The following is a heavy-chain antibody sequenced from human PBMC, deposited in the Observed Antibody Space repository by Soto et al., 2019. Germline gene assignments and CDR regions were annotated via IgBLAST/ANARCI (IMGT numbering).Heavy chain of an antibody. CDR2: ISWNSGSI. CDR3: AKDPTAIPTGWFDP. V-gene: IGHV3-9*01. CDR1: GFTVDDYA. Sequence: GGSLRLSCAASGFTVDDYAMHRVRHAPGKGLEWVSGISWNSGSIGYADSVKGRFTISRDNAKNSLYLQMNSLRAEDTALYYCAKDPTAIPTGWFDPWGQGTLVTVSS. D-gene: IGHD2-21*02. J-gene: IGHJ5*02.